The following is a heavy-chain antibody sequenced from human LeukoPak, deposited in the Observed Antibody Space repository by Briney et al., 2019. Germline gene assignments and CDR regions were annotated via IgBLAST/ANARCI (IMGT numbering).Heavy chain of an antibody. CDR3: ARDLFYYYGSGRSPYYFDY. CDR2: MDYSGTT. V-gene: IGHV4-59*01. CDR1: GGSISGFH. Sequence: SETLSLTCTVSGGSISGFHWNWIRQPPGKGLEWIGYMDYSGTTNYNPSLRSRITISIDTSKNQFSLKLNSVTAADTAVYYCARDLFYYYGSGRSPYYFDYWGQGTLVTVSS. J-gene: IGHJ4*02. D-gene: IGHD3-10*01.